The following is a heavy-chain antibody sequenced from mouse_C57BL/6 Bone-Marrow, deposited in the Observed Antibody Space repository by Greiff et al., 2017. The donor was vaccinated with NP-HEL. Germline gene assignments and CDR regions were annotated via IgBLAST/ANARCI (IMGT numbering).Heavy chain of an antibody. CDR1: GFTFSSYA. Sequence: EVQLQESGGGLVKPGGSLKLSCAASGFTFSSYAMSWVRQTPEKRLEWVATISDGGSYTYYPDNVKGRFTISRDNAKNNLYLQMSHLKSEDTAMYYCARDGVLRFPWFAYWGQGTLVTVSA. V-gene: IGHV5-4*01. D-gene: IGHD1-1*01. CDR2: ISDGGSYT. J-gene: IGHJ3*01. CDR3: ARDGVLRFPWFAY.